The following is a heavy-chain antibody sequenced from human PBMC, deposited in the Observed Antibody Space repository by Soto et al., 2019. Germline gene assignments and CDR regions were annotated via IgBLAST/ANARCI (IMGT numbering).Heavy chain of an antibody. D-gene: IGHD6-13*01. CDR3: ARRERAAGTDWWFDP. CDR1: GGSISGRSFH. Sequence: SETLSLTCTVAGGSISGRSFHGGFIPQPPGKGLEWIGSIYYSGSTYYSPSLKSRVTISVDTSKNQFSLKLSSVTAADTAVYYCARRERAAGTDWWFDPWGQGTLVT. CDR2: IYYSGST. J-gene: IGHJ5*02. V-gene: IGHV4-39*01.